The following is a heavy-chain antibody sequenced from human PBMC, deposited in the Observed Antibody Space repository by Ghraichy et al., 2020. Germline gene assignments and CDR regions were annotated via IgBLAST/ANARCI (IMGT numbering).Heavy chain of an antibody. CDR2: IKSKTDGGTT. Sequence: GGSLRLSCAASGFTFSNAWMSWVRQAPGKGLEWVGRIKSKTDGGTTDYAATVKGRFTISRDDSKNTLYLQMNSLKTEDTAVYYCTTDSYYYDSSGYLNLYYFDYWGQGTLVTVSS. CDR3: TTDSYYYDSSGYLNLYYFDY. V-gene: IGHV3-15*01. D-gene: IGHD3-22*01. CDR1: GFTFSNAW. J-gene: IGHJ4*02.